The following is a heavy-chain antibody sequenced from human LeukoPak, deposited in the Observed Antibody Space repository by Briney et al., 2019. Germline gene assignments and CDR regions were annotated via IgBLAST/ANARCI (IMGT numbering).Heavy chain of an antibody. Sequence: KPSETLSLTCTVSGGSISSGAYYWSWIRQPPGKGLEWIGYIYHSGSTYYNPSLKSRVTISVDRSKNQFSLKLSSVTAADTAVYYCASERVDYEYYWGQGTLVTVSS. V-gene: IGHV4-30-2*01. CDR1: GGSISSGAYY. D-gene: IGHD4-17*01. CDR3: ASERVDYEYY. J-gene: IGHJ4*02. CDR2: IYHSGST.